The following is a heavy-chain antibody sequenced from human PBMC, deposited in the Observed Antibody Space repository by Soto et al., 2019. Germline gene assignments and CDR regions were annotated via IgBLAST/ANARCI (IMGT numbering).Heavy chain of an antibody. CDR2: ISRDAGST. CDR1: GFTFSKYD. V-gene: IGHV3-23*01. J-gene: IGHJ6*02. CDR3: AKGRSYYYYYGVDV. Sequence: HPGGSLRLSCAASGFTFSKYDMSWVRQAPGKGLQWVSAISRDAGSTYYADSVKGRFTISRDNSKSTLYLQMNSLRAEDTALYYCAKGRSYYYYYGVDVWGQGTTVTVSS.